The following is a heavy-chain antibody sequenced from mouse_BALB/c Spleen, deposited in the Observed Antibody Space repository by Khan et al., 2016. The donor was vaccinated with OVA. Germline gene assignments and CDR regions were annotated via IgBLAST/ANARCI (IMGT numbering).Heavy chain of an antibody. CDR2: IRLKSNNYAT. Sequence: EVQLEESGGGLVQPGGSMKLSCVASGFTFSNFWMNWVRQSPEKGLEWVAEIRLKSNNYATHYAESVKGRFTISRDDSKSSVYPQMNNLRAEDTGIYYCSRPGGYYAWFAYWGQGTLVTVSA. CDR1: GFTFSNFW. V-gene: IGHV6-6*02. J-gene: IGHJ3*01. D-gene: IGHD2-3*01. CDR3: SRPGGYYAWFAY.